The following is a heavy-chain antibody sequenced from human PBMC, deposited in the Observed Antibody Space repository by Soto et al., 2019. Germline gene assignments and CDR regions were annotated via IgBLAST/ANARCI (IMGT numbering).Heavy chain of an antibody. CDR2: ISSSSTYI. J-gene: IGHJ4*02. CDR3: ASHFWSAFYLGGFFDY. V-gene: IGHV3-21*01. Sequence: LSLTCAASGFMFSSYSMNWVRQAPGKGLEWVSSISSSSTYIYYADSVQGRFTISRDNAKNSLYLQMNSLRAEDTAVYYCASHFWSAFYLGGFFDYWGQGTLVTVSS. D-gene: IGHD3-3*02. CDR1: GFMFSSYS.